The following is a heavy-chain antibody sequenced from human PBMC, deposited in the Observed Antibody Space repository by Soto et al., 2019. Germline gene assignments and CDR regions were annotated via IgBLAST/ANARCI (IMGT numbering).Heavy chain of an antibody. V-gene: IGHV4-31*03. CDR1: GGSISSDNYY. J-gene: IGHJ6*02. Sequence: SETLSLTCTLSGGSISSDNYYWSWIRHRPGKGLEWIGETYYTGRTYYNPSLESRVTISVETSKNQFSLQVSSVTAADTAVYYCAGVRSGYRDYGMDAWGQGTTVTVSS. CDR2: TYYTGRT. D-gene: IGHD5-12*01. CDR3: AGVRSGYRDYGMDA.